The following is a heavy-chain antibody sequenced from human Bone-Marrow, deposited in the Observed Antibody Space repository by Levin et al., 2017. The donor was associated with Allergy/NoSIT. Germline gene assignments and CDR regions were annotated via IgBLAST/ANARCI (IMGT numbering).Heavy chain of an antibody. V-gene: IGHV3-30-3*01. J-gene: IGHJ4*02. D-gene: IGHD3-10*01. CDR1: GFTFSSYA. CDR3: ARSFGELTFDY. Sequence: SCAASGFTFSSYAMHWVRQAPGKGLEWVAVISYDGSNKYYADSVKGRFTISRDNSKNTLYLQMNSLRAEDTAVYYCARSFGELTFDYWGQGTLVTVSS. CDR2: ISYDGSNK.